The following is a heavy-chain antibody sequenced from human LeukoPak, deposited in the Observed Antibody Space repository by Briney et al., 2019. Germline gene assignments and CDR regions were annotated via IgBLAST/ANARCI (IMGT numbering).Heavy chain of an antibody. Sequence: SETLSLTCSVSDASIKTYYWTWLRQPPGKGLEYIGSIYSRGSPKYNPSLKSRVTLSVDTSKNQFSLSLRSVTAADTAVYYCARVREGNHLHQFYLDSWGQGIRVTVSS. CDR2: IYSRGSP. V-gene: IGHV4-59*13. J-gene: IGHJ4*02. CDR3: ARVREGNHLHQFYLDS. CDR1: DASIKTYY. D-gene: IGHD1-14*01.